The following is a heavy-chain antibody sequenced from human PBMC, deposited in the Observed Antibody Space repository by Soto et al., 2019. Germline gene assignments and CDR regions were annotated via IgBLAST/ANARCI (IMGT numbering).Heavy chain of an antibody. D-gene: IGHD2-2*01. J-gene: IGHJ6*02. CDR3: AREAYCSSTSCHYYYYYGMDV. Sequence: GGFLRLSCAASGFTFSDYYMSWIRQAPGKGLEWVSYISSSGSTIYYADSVKGRFTISRDNAKNSLYLQMNSLRAEDTAVYYCAREAYCSSTSCHYYYYYGMDVWGQGTTVTVSS. CDR1: GFTFSDYY. CDR2: ISSSGSTI. V-gene: IGHV3-11*01.